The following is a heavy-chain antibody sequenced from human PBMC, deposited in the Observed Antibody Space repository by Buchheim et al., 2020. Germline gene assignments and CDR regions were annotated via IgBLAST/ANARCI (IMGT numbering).Heavy chain of an antibody. CDR1: GFTFSSYS. Sequence: EVQLVESGGGLVKPGGSLRLSCAASGFTFSSYSMNWVRQAPGKGLEWVSSISSSSSYIYYVDSVKGRFTISRDNAKNSLYLQMNSLRAEDTAVYYCARALQYSYGSDYWGQGTL. CDR2: ISSSSSYI. D-gene: IGHD5-18*01. CDR3: ARALQYSYGSDY. J-gene: IGHJ4*02. V-gene: IGHV3-21*01.